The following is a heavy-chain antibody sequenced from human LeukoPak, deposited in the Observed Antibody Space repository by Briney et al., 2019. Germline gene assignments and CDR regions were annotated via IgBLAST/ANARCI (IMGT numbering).Heavy chain of an antibody. D-gene: IGHD2-15*01. V-gene: IGHV4-30-2*05. CDR1: SGSISSGDYY. J-gene: IGHJ4*02. Sequence: PSQTLSLTCAVCSGSISSGDYYWSWIRQPPGKGLQWIGYIYHSGSTYYNPSLKSRVTISVDTSKNQFSLKLSSVTAADSAVYYCARVGVTYCSGGSCYYFEYWGQVTLVTVSS. CDR3: ARVGVTYCSGGSCYYFEY. CDR2: IYHSGST.